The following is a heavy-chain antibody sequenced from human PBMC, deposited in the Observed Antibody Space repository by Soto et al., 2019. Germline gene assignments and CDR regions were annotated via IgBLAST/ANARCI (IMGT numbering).Heavy chain of an antibody. V-gene: IGHV3-21*01. Sequence: EVQVMESGGGLVQPGGSLRLSCNFTFSMYSMNWVRQAPGKGLEWVASISSGGTYIKYADSVKGRFTISRDNTKNSVSLQMNSQRVDDTAAYFCTRDQGGNYDSWFDPWGQGTLVTVSS. CDR3: TRDQGGNYDSWFDP. CDR2: ISSGGTYI. J-gene: IGHJ5*02. CDR1: TFSMYS. D-gene: IGHD1-26*01.